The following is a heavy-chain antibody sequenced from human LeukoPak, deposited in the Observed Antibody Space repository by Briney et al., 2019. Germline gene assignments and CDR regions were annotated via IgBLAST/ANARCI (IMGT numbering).Heavy chain of an antibody. D-gene: IGHD3-10*01. CDR3: ARSLRVRGVPDYMDV. V-gene: IGHV3-53*01. CDR2: IYKSAIT. J-gene: IGHJ6*03. CDR1: GFTVSSNY. Sequence: GGSLRLSCAASGFTVSSNYMTWVRQAPGKGLEWVSVIYKSAITYYADTVRGRFTISRDNSKNTLYLQMNSLRAEDTAVYYCARSLRVRGVPDYMDVWGKGTTVSISS.